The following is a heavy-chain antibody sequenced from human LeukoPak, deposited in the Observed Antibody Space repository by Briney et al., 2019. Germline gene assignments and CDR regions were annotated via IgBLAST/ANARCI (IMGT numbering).Heavy chain of an antibody. J-gene: IGHJ4*02. CDR1: GFTVSSKY. CDR3: ARGGGYNDY. D-gene: IGHD3-22*01. Sequence: GGSLRLSCAASGFTVSSKYMSWARQAPGKGLEWVSVIYSGGGTNYAESVKGRFTISRDNSKNTVYLQMNSLRVEDTAVYYCARGGGYNDYWGQGTLVVVSS. V-gene: IGHV3-53*01. CDR2: IYSGGGT.